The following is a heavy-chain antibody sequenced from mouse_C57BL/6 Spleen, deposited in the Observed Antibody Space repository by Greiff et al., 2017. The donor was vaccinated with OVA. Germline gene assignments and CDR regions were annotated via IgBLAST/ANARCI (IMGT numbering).Heavy chain of an antibody. CDR1: GYSITSDY. D-gene: IGHD2-3*01. J-gene: IGHJ1*03. CDR3: ARGPSMGWLHWYFDV. V-gene: IGHV3-8*01. CDR2: ISYSGST. Sequence: EVQLVESGPGLAKPSQTLSLTCSVTGYSITSDYWNWIRKFPGNKLEYMGYISYSGSTYYNPSLKSRISITRDTSKNQYYLQLNSVTTEDTATYYCARGPSMGWLHWYFDVWGTGTTVTVSS.